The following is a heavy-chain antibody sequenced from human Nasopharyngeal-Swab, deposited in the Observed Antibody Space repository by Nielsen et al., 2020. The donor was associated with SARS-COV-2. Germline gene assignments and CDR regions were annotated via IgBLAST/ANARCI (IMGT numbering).Heavy chain of an antibody. CDR2: ISYDGTNK. J-gene: IGHJ6*03. CDR1: GFTFSSYT. CDR3: ARDQVIAAAGLLVPVYYYYMDV. Sequence: GESLKISCAASGFTFSSYTMHWVRQAPGKGLEWLAVISYDGTNKYYADSVKGRFTISRDNSKNTLYLQMNSLRAEDTAVYYCARDQVIAAAGLLVPVYYYYMDVWGKGTTVTVSS. D-gene: IGHD6-13*01. V-gene: IGHV3-30-3*01.